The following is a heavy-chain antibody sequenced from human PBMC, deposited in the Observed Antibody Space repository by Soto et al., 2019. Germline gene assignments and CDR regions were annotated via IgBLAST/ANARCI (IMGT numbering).Heavy chain of an antibody. J-gene: IGHJ6*04. CDR3: ARDDVLCDGGRCYGVPLDV. Sequence: EVHLVESGGGLVQPGGSLRLSCAASGFTVSSKYMSWVRQAPGKGLEWVSLIQSGGPTYYADSVKGRFTISRDTSENTVHLQMDSLRAEDTAVYYCARDDVLCDGGRCYGVPLDVWGKGPRSPSPQ. D-gene: IGHD2-15*01. V-gene: IGHV3-66*01. CDR2: IQSGGPT. CDR1: GFTVSSKY.